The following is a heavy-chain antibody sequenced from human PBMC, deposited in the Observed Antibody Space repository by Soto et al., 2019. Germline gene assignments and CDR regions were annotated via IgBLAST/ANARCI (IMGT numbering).Heavy chain of an antibody. CDR2: INGGKGNT. Sequence: ASVKVSCKASGYTFTNYAMHWVRQAPGQRPEWMGWINGGKGNTKYSQKFQGRVTVTRDTSASTAYMELSNLRSEDTAVYYCARDLYSDSSLYFDYWGQGTLVTVSS. D-gene: IGHD3-22*01. CDR1: GYTFTNYA. V-gene: IGHV1-3*01. J-gene: IGHJ4*02. CDR3: ARDLYSDSSLYFDY.